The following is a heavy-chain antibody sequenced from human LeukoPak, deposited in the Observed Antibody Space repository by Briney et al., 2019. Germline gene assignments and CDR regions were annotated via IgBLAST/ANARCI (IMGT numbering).Heavy chain of an antibody. CDR1: GDSVSSNSAA. V-gene: IGHV6-1*01. Sequence: SQTLSLTCAISGDSVSSNSAAWNWIRQYPSKGLEWLGRTYYRSKWYNDYAVSVKSRITINPDTSKNQLSLLLNSVTPEDTAVYYCARAPNSLGLDYWGQGTLVTVSS. D-gene: IGHD4-23*01. CDR3: ARAPNSLGLDY. CDR2: TYYRSKWYN. J-gene: IGHJ4*02.